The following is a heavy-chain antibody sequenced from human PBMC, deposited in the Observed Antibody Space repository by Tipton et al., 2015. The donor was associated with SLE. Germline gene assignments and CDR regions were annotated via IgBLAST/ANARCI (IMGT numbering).Heavy chain of an antibody. CDR3: ASLICGGDCYYYGMDV. D-gene: IGHD2-21*01. CDR2: IIPIFGTA. Sequence: QLVQSGAEVKKPGASVKVSCRASGYTFTTHEILWFRQAPGQGLEWMGGIIPIFGTANYAQKFQGRVTITADKSTSTAYMELSSLRSEDTAVYYCASLICGGDCYYYGMDVWGQGTTVTVSS. CDR1: GYTFTTHE. V-gene: IGHV1-69*06. J-gene: IGHJ6*02.